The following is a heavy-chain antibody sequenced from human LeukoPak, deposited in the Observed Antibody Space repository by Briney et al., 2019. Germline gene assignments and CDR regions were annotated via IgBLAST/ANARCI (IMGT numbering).Heavy chain of an antibody. Sequence: GGSLRLSCAASGFSLNIAWMSWLRQAPGKGLEWVGRIKSKGDGGTTDYAAHVKGRFTISRDDSKNTLYLQMNSLKPEDTAVYYCSTDGSSWYEGYYYTDVWGKGATVTVSS. CDR2: IKSKGDGGTT. V-gene: IGHV3-15*01. CDR1: GFSLNIAW. D-gene: IGHD6-13*01. J-gene: IGHJ6*03. CDR3: STDGSSWYEGYYYTDV.